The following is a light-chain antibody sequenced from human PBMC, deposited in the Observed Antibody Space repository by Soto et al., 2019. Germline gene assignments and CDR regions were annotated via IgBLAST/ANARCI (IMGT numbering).Light chain of an antibody. V-gene: IGKV1-5*01. Sequence: DIHMTQSPSSVSASVLDIVSITCLAIQTISTWMAWYQQKPGKAPKLLVYDASTLQSGVASRFSGSGSGTEFTLIISGLQPDDSATYSCQQYTNTNNPWMFGQGTKVDI. J-gene: IGKJ1*01. CDR3: QQYTNTNNPWM. CDR1: QTISTW. CDR2: DAS.